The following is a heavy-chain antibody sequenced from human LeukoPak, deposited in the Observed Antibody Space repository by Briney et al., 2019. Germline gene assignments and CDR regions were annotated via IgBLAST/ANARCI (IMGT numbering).Heavy chain of an antibody. CDR2: ISGSGGST. D-gene: IGHD2-15*01. V-gene: IGHV3-23*01. Sequence: EGSLRLSCAASGFTFSSYAMSWVRRAPGKGLEWVSAISGSGGSTYYADSVKGRFTISRDNSKNTLYLQMNSLRAEDTAVYYCAKDNIVVVVAAPFDYWGQGTLVTVSS. CDR1: GFTFSSYA. CDR3: AKDNIVVVVAAPFDY. J-gene: IGHJ4*02.